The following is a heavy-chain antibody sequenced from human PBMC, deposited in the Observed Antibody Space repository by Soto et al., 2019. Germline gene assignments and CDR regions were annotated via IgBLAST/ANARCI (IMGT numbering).Heavy chain of an antibody. V-gene: IGHV1-46*01. D-gene: IGHD5-12*01. CDR1: GYTFTSYY. CDR2: VNPTT. J-gene: IGHJ4*02. CDR3: ARGGPELATIGSFDY. Sequence: QVQLVQSGAEVKKPGASVKVSCKASGYTFTSYYLHWVRQAPGQGLEWLGVVNPTTYYAQKFQGRVTMTRDTSTSTVYMEVSSLRSEDTAVYYCARGGPELATIGSFDYWGQGTLVTVSS.